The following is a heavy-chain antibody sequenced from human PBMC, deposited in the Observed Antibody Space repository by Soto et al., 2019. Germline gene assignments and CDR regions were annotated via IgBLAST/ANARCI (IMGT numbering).Heavy chain of an antibody. J-gene: IGHJ4*02. V-gene: IGHV3-30-3*01. CDR3: ARGASPYYYDSSGYQHFDY. CDR1: GFTFSSYA. D-gene: IGHD3-22*01. Sequence: GGSLRLSCAASGFTFSSYAMHWVHQAPGKGLEWVAVISYDGSNKYYADSVKGRFTISRDNSKNTLYLQMNSLRAEDTAVYYCARGASPYYYDSSGYQHFDYWGQGTLVTVSS. CDR2: ISYDGSNK.